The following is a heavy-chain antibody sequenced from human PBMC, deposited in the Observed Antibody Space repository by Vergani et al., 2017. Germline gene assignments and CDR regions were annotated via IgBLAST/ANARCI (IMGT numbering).Heavy chain of an antibody. CDR3: ARRCSTTCSTMGRAAFDI. D-gene: IGHD2-2*01. Sequence: QLQLQESGPGLMKPSQTLSLTCTVSGGSISSDDFYWSWIRQPPGKGLEWIGYIHYSGTTYYNSSLKSRVSMSVATSKKQFSLKMNSVTAADTAVYYCARRCSTTCSTMGRAAFDIWGQGTMVTVSS. V-gene: IGHV4-30-4*01. CDR2: IHYSGTT. CDR1: GGSISSDDFY. J-gene: IGHJ3*02.